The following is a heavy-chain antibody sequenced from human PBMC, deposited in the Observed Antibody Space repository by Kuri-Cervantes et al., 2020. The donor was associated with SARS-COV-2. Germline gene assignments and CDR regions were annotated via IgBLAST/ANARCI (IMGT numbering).Heavy chain of an antibody. CDR1: GYTFTSYG. V-gene: IGHV1-18*01. CDR2: ISAYNGNT. Sequence: ASVKVSCRASGYTFTSYGISWVRQAPGQGLEWMGWISAYNGNTNCAQKLQGRVSMTTDTSTSTAYKEVRDLRSDDTAVYYCARVPLTRYSYDSSGHYYGYYYGMDVWGQGATVTVSS. J-gene: IGHJ6*02. CDR3: ARVPLTRYSYDSSGHYYGYYYGMDV. D-gene: IGHD3-22*01.